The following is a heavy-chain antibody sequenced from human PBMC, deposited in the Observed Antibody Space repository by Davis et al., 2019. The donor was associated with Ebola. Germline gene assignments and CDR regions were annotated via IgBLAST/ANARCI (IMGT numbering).Heavy chain of an antibody. CDR3: AIRPWNYNNWFDP. Sequence: PSETLSLTCTVSGGSISSGGYYWSWIRQHPGKGLEWIGYIYYSGSTYYNPSLKSRVTISVDTSKNQFSLKLSSVTAADTAVYYCAIRPWNYNNWFDPWGQGTLVTVSS. J-gene: IGHJ5*02. D-gene: IGHD1-7*01. CDR1: GGSISSGGYY. V-gene: IGHV4-31*03. CDR2: IYYSGST.